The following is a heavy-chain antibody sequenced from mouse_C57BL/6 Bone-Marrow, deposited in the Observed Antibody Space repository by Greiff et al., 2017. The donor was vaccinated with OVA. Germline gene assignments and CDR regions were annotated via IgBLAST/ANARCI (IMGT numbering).Heavy chain of an antibody. CDR3: ASEGGYYLAWFAY. D-gene: IGHD2-3*01. V-gene: IGHV1-81*01. CDR2: IYPRSGNT. J-gene: IGHJ3*01. Sequence: VQLQQSGAELARPGASVKLSCKASGYTFTSYGISWVKQRTGQGLEWIGEIYPRSGNTYYNEKFKGKATLTADKSSSTAYMELRSLTSEDSAVYFCASEGGYYLAWFAYWGQGTLVTVSA. CDR1: GYTFTSYG.